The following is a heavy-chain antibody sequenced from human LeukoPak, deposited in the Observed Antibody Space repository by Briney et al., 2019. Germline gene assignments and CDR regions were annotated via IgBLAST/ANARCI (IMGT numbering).Heavy chain of an antibody. J-gene: IGHJ3*02. CDR3: AKLSSHDAFDI. CDR1: GFTFSSYG. Sequence: GGSLRLSCAASGFTFSSYGMLWVRQAPGKGLEWVAVISYDGSNKYYADSVKGRFTISRDNSKNTLYLQMNSLRAEDTAVYYCAKLSSHDAFDIWGQGTMVTVSS. CDR2: ISYDGSNK. V-gene: IGHV3-30*18. D-gene: IGHD6-13*01.